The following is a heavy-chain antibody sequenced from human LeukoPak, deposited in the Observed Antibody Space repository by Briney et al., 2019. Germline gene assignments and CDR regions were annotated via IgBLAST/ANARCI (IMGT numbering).Heavy chain of an antibody. V-gene: IGHV3-66*01. J-gene: IGHJ6*03. CDR3: ARDSRQINYYGSGSYKYYYYMDV. D-gene: IGHD3-10*01. Sequence: QPGGSLRLSCAASGFTVSSNYMSWVRRAPGKGLEWVSVIYSGGSTYYADSVKGRFTISRDNSKNTLYLQMNSLRAEDTAVYYCARDSRQINYYGSGSYKYYYYMDVWGKGTTVTISS. CDR1: GFTVSSNY. CDR2: IYSGGST.